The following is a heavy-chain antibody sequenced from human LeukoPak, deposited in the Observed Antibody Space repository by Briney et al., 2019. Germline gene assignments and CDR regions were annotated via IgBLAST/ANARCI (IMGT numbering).Heavy chain of an antibody. J-gene: IGHJ3*02. V-gene: IGHV3-7*01. D-gene: IGHD2-15*01. CDR3: ARDPGWSSFDI. CDR1: GFPFSSYW. CDR2: MKEDGSVK. Sequence: GGSLRLSCVASGFPFSSYWMSWVRQAPGRGLEFVANMKEDGSVKNYVDSVKGRFTISRGNAENSVYLQMSSLRAEDTALYYCARDPGWSSFDIWGQGAMVTVSS.